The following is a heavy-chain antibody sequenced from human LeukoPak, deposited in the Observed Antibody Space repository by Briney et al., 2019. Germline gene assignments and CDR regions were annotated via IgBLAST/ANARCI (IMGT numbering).Heavy chain of an antibody. CDR2: FIPIFGTA. CDR3: ARGGYCSSTSCYPIAENYYYYYMDV. V-gene: IGHV1-69*13. J-gene: IGHJ6*03. Sequence: SVKVSCKASGGTFSSYAISCVRQPPGQGLVGMGWFIPIFGTANYAQKFQGRVTITADESTSTAYIELSSLRSEDTAVYYCARGGYCSSTSCYPIAENYYYYYMDVWGKGTTVTVSS. D-gene: IGHD2-2*01. CDR1: GGTFSSYA.